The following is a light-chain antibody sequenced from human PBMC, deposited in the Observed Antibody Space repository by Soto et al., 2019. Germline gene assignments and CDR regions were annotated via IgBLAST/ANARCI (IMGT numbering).Light chain of an antibody. CDR1: QSISSY. V-gene: IGKV1-39*01. J-gene: IGKJ1*01. CDR2: AAS. Sequence: DIQISQSASSLSASVGDRVTITCRASQSISSYLNWYQQKPGKAPKLLIYAASSLQSGVPSRFSGSGSGTDFTLTISSLQPEDFATYYCQQSYSTLVTFGQGTKVDIK. CDR3: QQSYSTLVT.